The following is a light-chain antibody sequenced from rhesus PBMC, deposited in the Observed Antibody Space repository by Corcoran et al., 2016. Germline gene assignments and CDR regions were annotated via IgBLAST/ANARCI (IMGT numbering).Light chain of an antibody. CDR1: QGISHY. J-gene: IGKJ3*01. CDR2: AAS. CDR3: LQYNSKPFT. V-gene: IGKV1-36*01. Sequence: DIQMTQSPSSLSASVGDRVTITCRTSQGISHYLSWYQQKPGKAPKRLIYAASSLESGVPSRFSGSGSGTEFTLTISSLQPEDFAAYYCLQYNSKPFTFGPGTKLDIK.